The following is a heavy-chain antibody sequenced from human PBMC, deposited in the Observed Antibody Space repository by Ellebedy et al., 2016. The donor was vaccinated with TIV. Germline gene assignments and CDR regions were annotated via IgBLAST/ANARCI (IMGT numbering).Heavy chain of an antibody. CDR2: IMPILDIA. Sequence: AASVKVSCKASGGTFSRYALNWVRQAPGQGLEWMGRIMPILDIANYPQKFQGRVTITADKSTSTAYMELRSLRSEDTAVYDCARDLLGSADYWGQGTLVTVSS. CDR3: ARDLLGSADY. CDR1: GGTFSRYA. J-gene: IGHJ4*02. V-gene: IGHV1-69*04. D-gene: IGHD3-22*01.